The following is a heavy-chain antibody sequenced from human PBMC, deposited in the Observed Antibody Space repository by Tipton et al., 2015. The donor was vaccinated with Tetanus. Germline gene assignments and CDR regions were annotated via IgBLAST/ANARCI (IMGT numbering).Heavy chain of an antibody. CDR1: GGSFSDYY. CDR2: AYFEGST. Sequence: TLSLTCAVSGGSFSDYYWGWIRQAPGKGLEWIASAYFEGSTYYSPSLKSRLTIDVDTSQNLFSLRLTSVTAADTAVYYCARANXXXXXXXPXXSWXXXXXXXXXXXXPTSPKVFQ. J-gene: IGHJ1*01. D-gene: IGHD2-2*01. V-gene: IGHV4-39*02. CDR3: ARANXXXXXXXPXXSWXXXXXXXXXXXXPTSPKVFQ.